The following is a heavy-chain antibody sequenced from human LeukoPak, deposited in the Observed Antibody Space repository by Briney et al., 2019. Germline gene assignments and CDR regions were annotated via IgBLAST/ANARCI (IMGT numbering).Heavy chain of an antibody. CDR1: GGSVSSGSYY. Sequence: SETLSLTCTVSGGSVSSGSYYWSWIRQPPGKGLEWIGYIYYSGSTNYNPSLKSRVTISLDTSKNQFSLKLSSVTAADTAVYYCARQRCLGSSCHFDYWGQGTLVTVSS. J-gene: IGHJ4*02. V-gene: IGHV4-61*01. D-gene: IGHD6-13*01. CDR2: IYYSGST. CDR3: ARQRCLGSSCHFDY.